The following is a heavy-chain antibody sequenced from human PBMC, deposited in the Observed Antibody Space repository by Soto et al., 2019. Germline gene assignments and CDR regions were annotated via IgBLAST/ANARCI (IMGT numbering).Heavy chain of an antibody. V-gene: IGHV6-1*01. CDR2: TYYRSKWYN. J-gene: IGHJ5*02. D-gene: IGHD6-13*01. CDR3: ARESRAAGRWFDP. CDR1: GDSVSSNSAA. Sequence: SQTLSLTCAISGDSVSSNSAAWNGIRQSPSRGLEWLGRTYYRSKWYNDYAVSVKSRITVNPDTSKNQFSLQLNSVTPEDTAVYYCARESRAAGRWFDPWGQGTLVTVSS.